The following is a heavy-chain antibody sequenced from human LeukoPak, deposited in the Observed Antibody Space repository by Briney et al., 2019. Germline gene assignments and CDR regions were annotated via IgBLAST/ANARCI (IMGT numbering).Heavy chain of an antibody. CDR3: PYGSGTRGWYYYGMDV. CDR1: GGSFSGYY. CDR2: INHSGST. Sequence: SATLSLTCAVYGGSFSGYYWSWIRQPPGKGLEWIGEINHSGSTNYNPSLKSRVTISVDTSKNQFSLKLSSVTAADTAVYYCPYGSGTRGWYYYGMDVWGQGTTVTVSS. J-gene: IGHJ6*02. D-gene: IGHD3-10*01. V-gene: IGHV4-34*01.